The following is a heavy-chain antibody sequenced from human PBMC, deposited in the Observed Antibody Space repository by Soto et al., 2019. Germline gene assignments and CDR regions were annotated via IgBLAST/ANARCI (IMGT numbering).Heavy chain of an antibody. Sequence: SETLSLTCAVYGGSFSGYYWSWIRQPPGKGLEWIGEVNHSGSTNYNPSLKSRVTISVDTSKNQFSLKLSSVTAADTALYYCARGAPPYYYDSSGFGWGQGTLVTVSS. D-gene: IGHD3-22*01. CDR3: ARGAPPYYYDSSGFG. CDR2: VNHSGST. V-gene: IGHV4-34*01. CDR1: GGSFSGYY. J-gene: IGHJ4*02.